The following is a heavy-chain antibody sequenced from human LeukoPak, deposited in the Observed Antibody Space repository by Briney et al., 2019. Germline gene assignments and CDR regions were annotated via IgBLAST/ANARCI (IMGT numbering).Heavy chain of an antibody. CDR1: GVSVSSYY. D-gene: IGHD6-6*01. J-gene: IGHJ4*02. V-gene: IGHV4-59*08. Sequence: SETLSLTCTVSGVSVSSYYRSWIRQPPGKGLEWIGYVYYTGSTNYNPSLKSRVTTFDAKSKNQFSLRLSSVTVADTAVYYCARHSAYSSSSYFDYWGQGSLVTVSS. CDR2: VYYTGST. CDR3: ARHSAYSSSSYFDY.